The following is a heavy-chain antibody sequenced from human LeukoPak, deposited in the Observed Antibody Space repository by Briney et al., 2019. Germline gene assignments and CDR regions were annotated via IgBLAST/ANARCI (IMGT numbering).Heavy chain of an antibody. CDR2: IKGDGSST. CDR3: ARSNYHAMDV. CDR1: GFTFSNYW. J-gene: IGHJ6*02. V-gene: IGHV3-74*01. Sequence: GGSLRLSCAASGFTFSNYWMHWVRQTPGEGLVCVSLIKGDGSSTTYADSVKGRFTISRDNAKNTVYLQMNSLRAEDTAVYYCARSNYHAMDVWGQGTTVTVSS.